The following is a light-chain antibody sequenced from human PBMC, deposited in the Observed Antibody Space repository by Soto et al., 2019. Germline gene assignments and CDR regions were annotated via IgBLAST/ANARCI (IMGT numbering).Light chain of an antibody. J-gene: IGKJ1*01. Sequence: EIVLTHSPGTLSLSPGERATLSCRASQSLSNNYLAWYQQKPGQAPRLVIYGASSRATGIPDRFSASGSGTDFTLTISRLEPEDFAVYFCQQYSSSPVTFGRGTKVDIK. V-gene: IGKV3-20*01. CDR3: QQYSSSPVT. CDR2: GAS. CDR1: QSLSNNY.